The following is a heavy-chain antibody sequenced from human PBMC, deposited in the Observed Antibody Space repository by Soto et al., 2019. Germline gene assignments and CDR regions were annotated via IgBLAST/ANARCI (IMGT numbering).Heavy chain of an antibody. V-gene: IGHV3-43*01. CDR3: VKETYYYDVSSYYPLGS. CDR1: GFTFDDYN. D-gene: IGHD3-22*01. CDR2: ISRDGTNT. J-gene: IGHJ5*02. Sequence: EVQLVQSGGVVVQPGGSLRLSCAASGFTFDDYNMHWVRQAPGKGLEWVCLISRDGTNTNYAESVKGRFTISRDNSKNSLYLQMNSLRTEDTALYYCVKETYYYDVSSYYPLGSWGQGTLVTVSS.